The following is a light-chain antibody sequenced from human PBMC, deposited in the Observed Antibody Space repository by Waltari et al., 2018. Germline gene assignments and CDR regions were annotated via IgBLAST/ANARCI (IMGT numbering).Light chain of an antibody. V-gene: IGLV1-44*01. CDR2: NNN. CDR3: STWDGSLTGVV. CDR1: SSNIGSHT. Sequence: QSVLTQPPSASGTPGQRVTISCSGSSSNIGSHTVNWYQHLPGTAPQLLIYNNNQRPSGVPDRFSGSKSGTSASLALSGLQSDDEAHYYCSTWDGSLTGVVFGGGTKLTVL. J-gene: IGLJ3*02.